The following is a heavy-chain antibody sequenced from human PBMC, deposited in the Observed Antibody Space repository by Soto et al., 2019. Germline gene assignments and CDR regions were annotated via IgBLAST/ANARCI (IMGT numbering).Heavy chain of an antibody. CDR2: ISYDGSNK. J-gene: IGHJ4*02. CDR3: AKVAAVAPTLDY. Sequence: QVPLVESGGGVVQPGRSLRLSCAASGFTFSSYGMHWVRQAPGKGLEWVAVISYDGSNKYYADSVNGRFTISRDNSKNTLYLQMNSLRAEDTAVYYCAKVAAVAPTLDYWGQGTLVTVSS. D-gene: IGHD6-19*01. CDR1: GFTFSSYG. V-gene: IGHV3-30*18.